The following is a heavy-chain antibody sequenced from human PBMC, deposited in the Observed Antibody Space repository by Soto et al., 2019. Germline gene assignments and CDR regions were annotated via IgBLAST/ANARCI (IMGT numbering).Heavy chain of an antibody. V-gene: IGHV3-48*03. CDR1: GFIFSSYE. Sequence: EVQLVESGGGFVQPGGSLRLSCAASGFIFSSYEMNWVRQAPGKGLEWVSYLSTSGSNKYYADSVKGRFTISRDNAKNSLYLLVDSLRAEDTGVYYCARARPQGDYYFNGVDVWGQGTTVTVSS. D-gene: IGHD2-21*01. CDR2: LSTSGSNK. CDR3: ARARPQGDYYFNGVDV. J-gene: IGHJ6*02.